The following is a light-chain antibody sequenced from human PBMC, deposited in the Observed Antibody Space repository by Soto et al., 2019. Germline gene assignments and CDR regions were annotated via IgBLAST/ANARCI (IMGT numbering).Light chain of an antibody. CDR3: CSYAGSLYV. J-gene: IGLJ1*01. Sequence: QSVLTPPASVSDSPGQSITISCTGTSSDVGGSNFVSWYQQHPGKPPKLIIYDVSKPPSGVSDRFSGSKSGNTAALTISGLQAEDEADYYCCSYAGSLYVFGTGTKVTVL. CDR2: DVS. CDR1: SSDVGGSNF. V-gene: IGLV2-14*03.